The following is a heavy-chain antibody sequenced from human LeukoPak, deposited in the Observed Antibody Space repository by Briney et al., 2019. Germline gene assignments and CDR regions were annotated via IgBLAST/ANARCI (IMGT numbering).Heavy chain of an antibody. CDR2: ISAYNGNT. CDR1: GYTFTSYG. V-gene: IGHV1-18*01. D-gene: IGHD6-13*01. J-gene: IGHJ4*02. Sequence: GASVKVSCKASGYTFTSYGISWVRQAPGQGLEWMGWISAYNGNTNYAQKLQGRVTITADESTSTAYMELSSLRSEDTAVYYCAKVEQPEDYWGQGTLVTVSS. CDR3: AKVEQPEDY.